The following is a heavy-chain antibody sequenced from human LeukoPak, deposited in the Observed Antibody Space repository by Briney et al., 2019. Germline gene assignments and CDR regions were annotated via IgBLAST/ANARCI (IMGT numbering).Heavy chain of an antibody. CDR3: ARVGDGVAGLDY. Sequence: SETLSLTCTVSGGSISNYYWTWIRQAPTRGLEYIGWIYSSGSSNYNPSLKSGVTISVETFKNQFSLRLSSVTAADTAVYYCARVGDGVAGLDYWGQGTLVTVSS. J-gene: IGHJ4*02. V-gene: IGHV4-59*12. D-gene: IGHD6-19*01. CDR2: IYSSGSS. CDR1: GGSISNYY.